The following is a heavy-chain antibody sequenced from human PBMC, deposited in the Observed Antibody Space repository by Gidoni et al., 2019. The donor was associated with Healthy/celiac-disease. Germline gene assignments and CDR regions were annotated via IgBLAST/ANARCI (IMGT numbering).Heavy chain of an antibody. CDR1: GFTFDDYA. Sequence: EVQLVESGGGLVQPGGSLRLSCAASGFTFDDYAMHWVLQAPGKGLEWVEGISWNSGRIGYADSGKCRFTISRDNAKNSRYLQMNSLRAEDTALYYCAKGLGYCSGCSCSSYGMDVWGQGTTVTVSS. CDR3: AKGLGYCSGCSCSSYGMDV. V-gene: IGHV3-9*01. CDR2: ISWNSGRI. J-gene: IGHJ6*02. D-gene: IGHD2-15*01.